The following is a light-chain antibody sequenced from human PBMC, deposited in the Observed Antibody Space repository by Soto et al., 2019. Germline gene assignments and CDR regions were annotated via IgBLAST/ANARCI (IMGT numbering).Light chain of an antibody. CDR1: QSISTW. J-gene: IGKJ4*01. V-gene: IGKV1-5*03. Sequence: DIQMTQSPSTLSASVGDRVTITCRASQSISTWLAWYQQKPGKAPKLLIYKASSLEGGVPSRFSGSGSGTEFYITISSLQTDDFATYYCQQYNTYPLTFGGGTTVEIK. CDR3: QQYNTYPLT. CDR2: KAS.